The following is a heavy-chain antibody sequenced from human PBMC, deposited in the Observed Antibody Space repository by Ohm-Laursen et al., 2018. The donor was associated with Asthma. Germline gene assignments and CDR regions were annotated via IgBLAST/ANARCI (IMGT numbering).Heavy chain of an antibody. CDR1: GFTFSSYA. CDR3: ARDSTSSGIAAAGPGNDY. D-gene: IGHD6-13*01. J-gene: IGHJ4*02. CDR2: ISYDGSNK. Sequence: SLRLSCSASGFTFSSYAMHWVRQAPGKGLEWVAVISYDGSNKYYADSVKGRFTISRDNSKNTLYLQMNSLRAEDTAVYYCARDSTSSGIAAAGPGNDYWGQGTLVTVSS. V-gene: IGHV3-30-3*01.